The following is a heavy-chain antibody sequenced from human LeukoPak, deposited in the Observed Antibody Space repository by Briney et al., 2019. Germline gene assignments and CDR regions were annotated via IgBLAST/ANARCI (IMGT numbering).Heavy chain of an antibody. D-gene: IGHD3-9*01. J-gene: IGHJ5*02. Sequence: ASVKVSCKASGYTFTSYGISWVRQAPGQGLEWMGWISAYNGNTNYAQKLQGRVTMTTDTSTSTAYMELRSLRSDDTAVYYCARGDYDILTGYSHNWFDPWGQGTLVTVSS. CDR3: ARGDYDILTGYSHNWFDP. V-gene: IGHV1-18*01. CDR1: GYTFTSYG. CDR2: ISAYNGNT.